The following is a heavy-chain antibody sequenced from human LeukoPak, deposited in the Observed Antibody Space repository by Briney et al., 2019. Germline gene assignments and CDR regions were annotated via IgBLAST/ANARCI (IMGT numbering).Heavy chain of an antibody. CDR1: GFTFSSYA. Sequence: QTGGSLRLSRAASGFTFSSYAMSWVRQAPGNGLEWVSAISGSGGSTYYADYVKGRFTISRDNSKNTLYLQMNSLRAEDTAVYYCAKDAPYYDFWSGYLYWGQGTLVTVSS. V-gene: IGHV3-23*01. CDR3: AKDAPYYDFWSGYLY. D-gene: IGHD3-3*01. J-gene: IGHJ4*02. CDR2: ISGSGGST.